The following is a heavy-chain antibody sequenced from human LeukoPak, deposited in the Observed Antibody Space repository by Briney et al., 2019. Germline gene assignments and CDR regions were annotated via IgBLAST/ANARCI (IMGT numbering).Heavy chain of an antibody. D-gene: IGHD3-22*01. V-gene: IGHV3-48*03. CDR1: GSTFSNYE. J-gene: IGHJ4*02. CDR3: AREEAVVIPFDY. Sequence: PGGSLRLSCVASGSTFSNYEMNWVRQAPGKGLEWVSYISSGAGTTHYADSVKGRFTISRDNAKNSLYLQMNNLRAEDTAVYYCAREEAVVIPFDYWGQGTLVTVSS. CDR2: ISSGAGTT.